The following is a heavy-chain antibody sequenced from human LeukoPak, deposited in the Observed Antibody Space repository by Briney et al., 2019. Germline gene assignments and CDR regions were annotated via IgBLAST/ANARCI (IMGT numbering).Heavy chain of an antibody. CDR2: ISSSSSYT. CDR1: GFTFSDYY. Sequence: GPLRLSCAASGFTFSDYYMSWIRQAPGKGLEWVSYISSSSSYTNYADSVKGRFTIPRDNAKNALYPQMNSLRAEDTAVFYCARVRYDILTGYYDVWYFDYWGQGTLVTVSS. CDR3: ARVRYDILTGYYDVWYFDY. V-gene: IGHV3-11*05. D-gene: IGHD3-9*01. J-gene: IGHJ4*02.